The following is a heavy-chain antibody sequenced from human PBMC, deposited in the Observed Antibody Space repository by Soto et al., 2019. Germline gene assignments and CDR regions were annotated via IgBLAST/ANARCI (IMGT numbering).Heavy chain of an antibody. Sequence: GESLKISCKGSGYSFTSYWIGWVRQMPGKGLEWMGIIYPGDSDTRYSPSFQGQVTISADKSISTAYLQWSSLKASDTAMYYFALRRSGWINWFDPWGQGTLVTVSS. CDR1: GYSFTSYW. D-gene: IGHD6-19*01. J-gene: IGHJ5*02. CDR3: ALRRSGWINWFDP. CDR2: IYPGDSDT. V-gene: IGHV5-51*01.